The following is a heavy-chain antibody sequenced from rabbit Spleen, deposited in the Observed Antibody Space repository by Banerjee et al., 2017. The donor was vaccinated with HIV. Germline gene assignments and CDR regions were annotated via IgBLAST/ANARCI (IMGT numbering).Heavy chain of an antibody. CDR3: ARAYSYTSWGLDL. Sequence: QQQLEESGGGLVKPGGTLTLTCKASGIDFSSYYYMCWVRQAPGKGLELIACIYTGSSGSTYYASWAKGRFTISKTSSTTVTLQMTSLTGADTATYFCARAYSYTSWGLDLWGPGTLVTVS. D-gene: IGHD1-1*01. CDR1: GIDFSSYYY. CDR2: IYTGSSGST. J-gene: IGHJ4*01. V-gene: IGHV1S45*01.